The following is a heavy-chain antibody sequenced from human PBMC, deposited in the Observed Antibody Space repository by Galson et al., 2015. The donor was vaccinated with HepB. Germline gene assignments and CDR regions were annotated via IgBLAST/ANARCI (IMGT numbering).Heavy chain of an antibody. J-gene: IGHJ5*02. CDR1: GFTFSSYS. CDR2: TSSSSSYI. D-gene: IGHD6-13*01. Sequence: SLRLSCAASGFTFSSYSMNWVRQAPGKGLEWVSSTSSSSSYIYYADSVKGRFTISRDNAKNSLYLQMNSLRAEDTAVYYCARGAGSSWYVRYWFDPWGQGTLVTVSS. V-gene: IGHV3-21*01. CDR3: ARGAGSSWYVRYWFDP.